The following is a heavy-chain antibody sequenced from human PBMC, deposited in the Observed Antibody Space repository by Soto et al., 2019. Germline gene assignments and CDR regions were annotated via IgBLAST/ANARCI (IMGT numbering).Heavy chain of an antibody. Sequence: TLSLTCTVSGGSISSGGYYWSWIRQHPGKGLEWIGYIYYSGSTYYNPSLKSRVTISVDTSKNQFSLKLSSVTAADTAVYYCARGKQHPASFDYWGQGTLVTVSS. CDR1: GGSISSGGYY. J-gene: IGHJ4*02. CDR3: ARGKQHPASFDY. D-gene: IGHD6-13*01. CDR2: IYYSGST. V-gene: IGHV4-31*03.